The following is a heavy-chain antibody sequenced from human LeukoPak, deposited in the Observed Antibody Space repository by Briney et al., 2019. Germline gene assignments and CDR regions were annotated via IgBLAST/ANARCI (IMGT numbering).Heavy chain of an antibody. CDR1: GHSINNNYH. D-gene: IGHD2/OR15-2a*01. CDR3: ARDVGDSTTYTPYYFDS. CDR2: LHHTAHT. Sequence: SETLSLTCSVSGHSINNNYHWGWIRQPPGKGLEWIGSLHHTAHTYYNPSLKSRVIISADTSNNQFSLRLTSVTAADTAVYYCARDVGDSTTYTPYYFDSWGQGTLVTVSS. V-gene: IGHV4-38-2*02. J-gene: IGHJ4*02.